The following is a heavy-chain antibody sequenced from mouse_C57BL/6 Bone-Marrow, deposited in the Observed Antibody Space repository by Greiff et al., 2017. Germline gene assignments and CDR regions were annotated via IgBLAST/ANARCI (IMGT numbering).Heavy chain of an antibody. CDR3: ANENLIFSCNLLAIDY. CDR1: GYTFTDHT. Sequence: QVQLQQSDAELVKPGASVKISCKVSGYTFTDHTIHWMKQRPEQGLEWIGYIYPRDGSTKYNEKFKGKATLTADKSSITAYMQLNSLTSEDSAVYFCANENLIFSCNLLAIDYWGQGTSVTVSS. V-gene: IGHV1-78*01. CDR2: IYPRDGST. J-gene: IGHJ4*01. D-gene: IGHD6-2*01.